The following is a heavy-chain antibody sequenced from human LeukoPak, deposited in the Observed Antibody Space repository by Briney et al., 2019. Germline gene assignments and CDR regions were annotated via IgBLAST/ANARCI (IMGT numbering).Heavy chain of an antibody. CDR3: ARGRRYSYGLDYFDY. D-gene: IGHD5-18*01. CDR2: IYYSGST. CDR1: GGSISSYY. J-gene: IGHJ4*02. V-gene: IGHV4-59*06. Sequence: SETLSLTCTVSGGSISSYYWNWIRQPAGQGLEWIGYIYYSGSTYYNPSLKSRVTISVDTSKNQFSLKLSSVTAADTAVYYCARGRRYSYGLDYFDYWGQGTLVTVSS.